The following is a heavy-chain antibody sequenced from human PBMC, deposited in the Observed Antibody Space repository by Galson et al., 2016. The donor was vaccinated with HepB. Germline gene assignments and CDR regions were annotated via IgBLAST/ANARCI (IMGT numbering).Heavy chain of an antibody. J-gene: IGHJ4*02. V-gene: IGHV3-30-3*01. CDR1: GFDFSHYA. Sequence: SLRLSCADSGFDFSHYAMHWVRQAPGKGLEWVTVTSYDGGENSYTDSVKGRFTVARDNSKNTLDLQMNSLRAADSSLYFCARGACSGSSCYYFDYWGQGALVTFSS. D-gene: IGHD2-15*01. CDR2: TSYDGGEN. CDR3: ARGACSGSSCYYFDY.